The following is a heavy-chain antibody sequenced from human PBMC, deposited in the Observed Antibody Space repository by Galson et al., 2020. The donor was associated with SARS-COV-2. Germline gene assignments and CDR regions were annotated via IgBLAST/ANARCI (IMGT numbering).Heavy chain of an antibody. CDR2: ISYDGSNK. CDR1: GFTFRSYA. V-gene: IGHV3-30*04. D-gene: IGHD3-22*01. J-gene: IGHJ4*02. Sequence: GESLKISCAASGFTFRSYAMHWVRQAPGKGLEWVAVISYDGSNKYYADSVKGRFTISRDNSKNTLYLQMNSLRAEDTAVYYCARGLQDSSGYYAWRIDYWGQGTLVTVSS. CDR3: ARGLQDSSGYYAWRIDY.